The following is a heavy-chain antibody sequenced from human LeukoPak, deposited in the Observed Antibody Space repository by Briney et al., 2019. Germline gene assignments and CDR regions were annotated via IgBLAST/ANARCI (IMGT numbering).Heavy chain of an antibody. J-gene: IGHJ4*02. CDR2: INSDGSST. V-gene: IGHV3-74*01. CDR3: ARGFSIVGATLPFDY. CDR1: GFTVSSSY. Sequence: PGGSLRLSCAASGFTVSSSYMTWVRQAPGKGLVWVSRINSDGSSTNYADSVKGRFTISRDNAKNTLYLQMNSLRAEDTAVYYCARGFSIVGATLPFDYWGQGTLVTVSS. D-gene: IGHD1-26*01.